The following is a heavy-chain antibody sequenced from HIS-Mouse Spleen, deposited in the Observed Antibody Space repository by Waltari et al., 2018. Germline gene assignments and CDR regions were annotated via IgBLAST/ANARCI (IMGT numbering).Heavy chain of an antibody. CDR1: GGSISSSSYS. Sequence: QLQLQESGPGLVKPPETLSLTCPVSGGSISSSSYSWGWIPPPPGKGLEWIGSIYYSGSTYYNPSLKSRVTISVDTSKNQFSLKLSSVTAADTAVYYCAREIPYSSSWYDWYFDLWGRGTLVTVSS. CDR2: IYYSGST. V-gene: IGHV4-39*07. D-gene: IGHD6-13*01. J-gene: IGHJ2*01. CDR3: AREIPYSSSWYDWYFDL.